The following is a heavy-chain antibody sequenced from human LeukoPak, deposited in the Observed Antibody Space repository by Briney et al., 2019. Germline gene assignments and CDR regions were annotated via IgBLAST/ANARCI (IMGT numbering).Heavy chain of an antibody. J-gene: IGHJ3*02. Sequence: ASVKVSCKASGYTFTSYGISWVRQAPGQGLEWMGWISAYNGNTNYAQKLQGRVTMTTDTSTSTAYMELRSLRSDDTAVYYCARDRAYDYVWGSYRWDAFDIWGQGTMVTVSS. CDR1: GYTFTSYG. CDR3: ARDRAYDYVWGSYRWDAFDI. V-gene: IGHV1-18*01. CDR2: ISAYNGNT. D-gene: IGHD3-16*02.